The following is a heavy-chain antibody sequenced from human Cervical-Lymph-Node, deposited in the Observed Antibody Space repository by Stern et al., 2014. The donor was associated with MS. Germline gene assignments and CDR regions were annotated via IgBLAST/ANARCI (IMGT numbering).Heavy chain of an antibody. CDR3: ARDRSDYGMDV. V-gene: IGHV3-13*01. CDR1: GFTFSSYD. J-gene: IGHJ6*02. Sequence: QLVQSGGGLVQPGGSLRLSCAASGFTFSSYDMHWVRQATGKGLEWVSAIGTAGDTYYPGSVKGRFTISRENAKNSLYLQMNSLRAGDTAVYYCARDRSDYGMDVWGQGTTVTVSS. CDR2: IGTAGDT.